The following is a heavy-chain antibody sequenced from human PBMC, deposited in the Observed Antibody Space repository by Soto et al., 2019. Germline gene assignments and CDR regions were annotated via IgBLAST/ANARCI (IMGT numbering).Heavy chain of an antibody. CDR1: GFTFRGSW. D-gene: IGHD3-16*01. J-gene: IGHJ4*02. CDR3: AGGGGNFDQ. V-gene: IGHV3-7*04. CDR2: VKQDGSDR. Sequence: VQLVESGGGLVQPGGSLRLTCAASGFTFRGSWMSWVRQAPGKGLEWVANVKQDGSDRYYVDSVKGRFTISRDNAETPMYLEMNSLGEEDTAVYYCAGGGGNFDQWGQGTLVTVSS.